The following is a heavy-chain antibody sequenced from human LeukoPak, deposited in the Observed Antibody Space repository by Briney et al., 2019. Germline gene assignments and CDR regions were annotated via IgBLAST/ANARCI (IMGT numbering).Heavy chain of an antibody. V-gene: IGHV4-4*07. CDR1: GGSISSYY. J-gene: IGHJ3*02. CDR2: IYTSGST. CDR3: ARSGGAARPGAFDI. D-gene: IGHD6-6*01. Sequence: SETLSLTCTVSGGSISSYYWSWIRQPAGKGLEWIGRIYTSGSTNYNPSLKSRVTMSVDTSKNQFSLKLSPVTAADTAVYYCARSGGAARPGAFDIWGQGTMVTVSS.